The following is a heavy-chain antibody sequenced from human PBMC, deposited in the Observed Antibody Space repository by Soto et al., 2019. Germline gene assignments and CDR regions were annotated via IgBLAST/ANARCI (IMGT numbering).Heavy chain of an antibody. CDR1: GVSISGSSYY. Sequence: QLQLQESGPGLVKPSETLSLICSVSGVSISGSSYYWGWIRQPPGKALEWIGSIYYSGQTYYNPSLKSRVTISVDRSKNQFSLNLTSVTATDTAFYYCARHGSSWGQGTLVTVSS. V-gene: IGHV4-39*01. CDR3: ARHGSS. CDR2: IYYSGQT. J-gene: IGHJ5*02.